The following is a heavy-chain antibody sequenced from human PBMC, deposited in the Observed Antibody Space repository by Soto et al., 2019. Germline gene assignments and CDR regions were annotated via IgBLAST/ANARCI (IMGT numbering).Heavy chain of an antibody. Sequence: PGESLKISCKGSGYSFTSYWIGWVRQMPGKGLEWMGIIYPGDSDTRYSPSFQGQVTISADKSISTAYLQWSSLKASDTAMYYCARTPPEAYYYDSSGYFGDAFDIWGQGTMVTVSS. V-gene: IGHV5-51*01. CDR1: GYSFTSYW. CDR2: IYPGDSDT. J-gene: IGHJ3*02. D-gene: IGHD3-22*01. CDR3: ARTPPEAYYYDSSGYFGDAFDI.